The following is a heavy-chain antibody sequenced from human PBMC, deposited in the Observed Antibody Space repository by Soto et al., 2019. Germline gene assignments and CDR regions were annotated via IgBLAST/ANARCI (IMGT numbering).Heavy chain of an antibody. J-gene: IGHJ5*02. CDR2: INVYNGNT. CDR1: GYTFTNYG. Sequence: QVQLVQSGGEVKKPGASVKVSCKASGYTFTNYGISWVRQAPGQGLEWMGWINVYNGNTKYAQKVQGRVTMTTDTSQRTAYMGLRSLRSDDRAVYYCARGVGSGSYYNQYNWFDPWGQGTLVTVSS. D-gene: IGHD3-10*01. V-gene: IGHV1-18*01. CDR3: ARGVGSGSYYNQYNWFDP.